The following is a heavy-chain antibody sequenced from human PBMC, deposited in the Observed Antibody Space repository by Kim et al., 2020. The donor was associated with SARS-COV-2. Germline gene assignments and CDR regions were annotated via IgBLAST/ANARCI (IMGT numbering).Heavy chain of an antibody. CDR1: GFTFSNAW. V-gene: IGHV3-15*01. CDR2: IKSKTDGGTT. J-gene: IGHJ4*02. Sequence: GGSLRLSCAASGFTFSNAWMSWVRQAPGKGLEWVGRIKSKTDGGTTDYAAPVKDRFTISRDDSKNTLYLQMNSLKTEDTAVYYCTTRIQGPVGATDYWGQGTLVTVSS. CDR3: TTRIQGPVGATDY. D-gene: IGHD1-26*01.